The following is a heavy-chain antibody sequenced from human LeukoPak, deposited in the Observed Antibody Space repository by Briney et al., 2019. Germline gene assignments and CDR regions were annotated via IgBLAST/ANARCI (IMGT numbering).Heavy chain of an antibody. CDR3: ARVREYYDFWSGPWYMDV. J-gene: IGHJ6*03. D-gene: IGHD3-3*01. Sequence: SVKVSCKASGGSFSNYAHSWVRQAPGQGLEWMGGFIPTFRTANYAQKFQGRVTITTDESTSTAYMELSSLRSEDTAVYYCARVREYYDFWSGPWYMDVWGKGTTVTVSS. V-gene: IGHV1-69*05. CDR2: FIPTFRTA. CDR1: GGSFSNYA.